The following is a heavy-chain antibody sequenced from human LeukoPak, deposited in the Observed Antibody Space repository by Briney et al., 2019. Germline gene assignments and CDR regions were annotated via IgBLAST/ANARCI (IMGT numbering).Heavy chain of an antibody. CDR3: ARAGATIFNY. Sequence: ETLSLTCTVSGGSISSYYWSWIRQPPGKGLEWIGYIYYSGSTNYNPSLKSRVTISVDTSKNQFSLKLSSVTAADTAVYYCARAGATIFNYWVQGTLVTVSS. CDR2: IYYSGST. D-gene: IGHD5-24*01. V-gene: IGHV4-59*01. CDR1: GGSISSYY. J-gene: IGHJ4*02.